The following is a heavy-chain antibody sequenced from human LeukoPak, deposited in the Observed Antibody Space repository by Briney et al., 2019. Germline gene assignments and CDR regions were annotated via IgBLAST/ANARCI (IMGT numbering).Heavy chain of an antibody. CDR1: GGSISSSSYY. CDR2: IYYSGGT. V-gene: IGHV4-39*01. CDR3: ARIMQGFDY. J-gene: IGHJ4*02. Sequence: SETLSLTCTVSGGSISSSSYYWGWIRQPPGKGLEWIGSIYYSGGTYYNPSLKSRVTISVDTSKNQFSLKLSSVTAADTAVYYCARIMQGFDYWGQGTLVTVSS.